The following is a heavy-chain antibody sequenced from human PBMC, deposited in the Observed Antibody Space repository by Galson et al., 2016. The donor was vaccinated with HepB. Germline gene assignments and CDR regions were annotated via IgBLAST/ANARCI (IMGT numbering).Heavy chain of an antibody. CDR3: ARAAIEAAAYGAFDI. V-gene: IGHV3-66*02. CDR1: GFSISSNY. CDR2: IYSGGHT. J-gene: IGHJ3*02. D-gene: IGHD6-13*01. Sequence: SLRLSCAADGFSISSNYMNWVRQAPGKGLKWVSVIYSGGHTYYADSVKGRFTISRDNSKNTLYLQMNSLRDEDTAVYFCARAAIEAAAYGAFDIWGRGTMVTISS.